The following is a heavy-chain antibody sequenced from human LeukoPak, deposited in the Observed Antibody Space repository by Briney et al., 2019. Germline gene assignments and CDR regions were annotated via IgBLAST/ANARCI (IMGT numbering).Heavy chain of an antibody. D-gene: IGHD3-3*01. CDR3: ARDYADYDFWSGYFTVRYYYYYMDV. CDR2: IYYSGRT. V-gene: IGHV4-39*07. Sequence: SETLSLTCTVSGGSISSSSYYWGWIRQPPGKGLEWIGSIYYSGRTYYNPSLNSRVTISVDTSKNQFSLKLSSVTAADTAVYYCARDYADYDFWSGYFTVRYYYYYMDVWGKGTTVTVSS. CDR1: GGSISSSSYY. J-gene: IGHJ6*03.